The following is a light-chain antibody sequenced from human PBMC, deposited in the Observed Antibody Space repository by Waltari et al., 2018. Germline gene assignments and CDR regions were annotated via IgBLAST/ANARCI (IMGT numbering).Light chain of an antibody. CDR2: YKSDSDK. J-gene: IGLJ3*02. CDR3: MSWHSSYWV. CDR1: SGINVGTYR. V-gene: IGLV5-45*02. Sequence: QAVLTQPSSLSASPGASASLTCTLRSGINVGTYRIYWYQQKPGSPPQYLLRYKSDSDKQRVSGVTSRFSGSKDASANAGILLISGLQSEDEADYYCMSWHSSYWVFGGGTKLTVL.